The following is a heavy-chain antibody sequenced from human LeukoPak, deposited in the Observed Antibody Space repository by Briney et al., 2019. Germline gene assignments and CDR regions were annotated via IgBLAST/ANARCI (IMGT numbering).Heavy chain of an antibody. Sequence: GRSLRLSCEASGFSFVDQGMHWVRQAPGKGLQGVSGISWNGGSTGYSESVKGRFTISRDNAKNSLYLQMHNVRIEDTALYYCVRVSPTSDYGMDVWGQGTTVTVSS. CDR3: VRVSPTSDYGMDV. CDR1: GFSFVDQG. J-gene: IGHJ6*02. CDR2: ISWNGGST. V-gene: IGHV3-9*01.